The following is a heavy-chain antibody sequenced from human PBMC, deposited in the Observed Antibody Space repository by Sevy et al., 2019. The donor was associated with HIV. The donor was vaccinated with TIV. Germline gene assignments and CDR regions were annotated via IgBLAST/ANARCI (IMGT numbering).Heavy chain of an antibody. D-gene: IGHD3-22*01. CDR1: GFTFSDYS. CDR2: VCSGGSYN. V-gene: IGHV3-21*01. Sequence: GGSLRLSCAASGFTFSDYSMNWVRQAPGKGLEWVASVCSGGSYNRYTDSGKGRFTIPRDNARKSLFLQMNSLRAEDTAVYYCARSGYYDSSGSDYWGQGALVTVSS. J-gene: IGHJ4*02. CDR3: ARSGYYDSSGSDY.